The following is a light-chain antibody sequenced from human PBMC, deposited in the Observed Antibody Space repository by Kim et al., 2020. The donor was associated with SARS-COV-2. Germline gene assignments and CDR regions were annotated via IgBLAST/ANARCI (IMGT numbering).Light chain of an antibody. J-gene: IGLJ3*02. CDR2: RNN. CDR3: SAWYDSLAACV. CDR1: SNNVGKNG. V-gene: IGLV10-54*01. Sequence: QAGLTQSPSVSKGLRQTATVTCTGNSNNVGKNGAAWLQQRPGHPPKLLFYRNNNRPSGISERLSASRSGDTASLTITGLQPEDEADYYCSAWYDSLAACVFGVGTQLTVL.